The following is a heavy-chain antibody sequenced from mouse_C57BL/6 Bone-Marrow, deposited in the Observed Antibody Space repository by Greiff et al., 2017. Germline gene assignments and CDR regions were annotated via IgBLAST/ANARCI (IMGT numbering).Heavy chain of an antibody. V-gene: IGHV5-17*01. CDR3: ARDYYGSSFYYYAMDY. D-gene: IGHD1-1*01. CDR2: ISSGSSTI. CDR1: GFTFSDYG. J-gene: IGHJ4*01. Sequence: EVKLVASGGGLVKPGGSLKLSCAASGFTFSDYGMHWVRQAPEKGLEWVAYISSGSSTIYYADTVKGRFTISRANAKNTLFLQMTSLRSEDTAMYYCARDYYGSSFYYYAMDYWGQGTSVTVSS.